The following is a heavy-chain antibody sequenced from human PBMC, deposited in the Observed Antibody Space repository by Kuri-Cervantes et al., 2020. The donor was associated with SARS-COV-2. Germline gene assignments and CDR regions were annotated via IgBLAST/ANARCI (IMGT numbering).Heavy chain of an antibody. Sequence: GGSLRLSCAASGFTFSTYSVNWVCQAPGKGLEWVSSISSSSSYIYYADSVKGRFTISRDNAKNSLDLQMISLRAEDTAVYYCARDLNYYYDGMDVWGQGTTVTVSS. J-gene: IGHJ6*02. V-gene: IGHV3-21*01. CDR1: GFTFSTYS. CDR3: ARDLNYYYDGMDV. CDR2: ISSSSSYI.